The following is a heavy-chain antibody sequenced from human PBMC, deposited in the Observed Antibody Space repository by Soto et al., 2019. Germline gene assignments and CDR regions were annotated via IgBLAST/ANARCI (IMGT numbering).Heavy chain of an antibody. CDR1: GFTFSSYA. D-gene: IGHD2-8*01. V-gene: IGHV3-30-3*01. CDR3: ARDLGLMATIYYFDY. J-gene: IGHJ4*02. Sequence: GGSLSRSCAASGFTFSSYAMHWVRQAPGKVLEWVAVISYDGSNKYYADSVKGRFTISRDNSKNTLYLQMNSLRAEDTAVYYCARDLGLMATIYYFDYWGQGTLVTVSS. CDR2: ISYDGSNK.